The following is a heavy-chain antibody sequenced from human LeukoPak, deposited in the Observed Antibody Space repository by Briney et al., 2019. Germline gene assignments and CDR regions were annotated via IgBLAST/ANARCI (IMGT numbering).Heavy chain of an antibody. Sequence: ASMKVSCKASGYTFTNFDINWVRQATGQGLEWMGWMNPNTGNAGYAQKFQDRVTITWDASISTAYMDLSSLRSEDTAVYYCARGDDYGDHNWFDPWGQGTLVTVSS. V-gene: IGHV1-8*03. CDR1: GYTFTNFD. CDR3: ARGDDYGDHNWFDP. J-gene: IGHJ5*02. D-gene: IGHD4-17*01. CDR2: MNPNTGNA.